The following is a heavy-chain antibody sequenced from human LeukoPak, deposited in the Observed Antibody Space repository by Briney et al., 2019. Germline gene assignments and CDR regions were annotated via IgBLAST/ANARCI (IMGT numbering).Heavy chain of an antibody. D-gene: IGHD1-1*01. CDR1: GFPFIEYS. CDR2: IGIDSGNT. V-gene: IGHV3-48*01. Sequence: GGSLRLSCTASGFPFIEYSMNRVRQAPGKGLEWISYIGIDSGNTKYADSVRGRFTISADKAKNSLYLQMNSLRVEDTAVYYCARDHNYAFDNWGQGTLVSVAS. J-gene: IGHJ4*02. CDR3: ARDHNYAFDN.